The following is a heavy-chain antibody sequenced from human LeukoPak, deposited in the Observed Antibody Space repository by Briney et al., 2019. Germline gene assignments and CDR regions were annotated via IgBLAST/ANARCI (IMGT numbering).Heavy chain of an antibody. CDR3: AREYSNYVPWYGMDV. CDR1: GGSISSYY. Sequence: PSETLSLTCTVSGGSISSYYRSWIRQPPGKGLEWIGYIYYSGSTNYNPSLKSRVTISVDTSKNQFSLKLSSVTAADTAVYYCAREYSNYVPWYGMDVWGQGTTVTVSS. J-gene: IGHJ6*02. CDR2: IYYSGST. D-gene: IGHD4-11*01. V-gene: IGHV4-59*01.